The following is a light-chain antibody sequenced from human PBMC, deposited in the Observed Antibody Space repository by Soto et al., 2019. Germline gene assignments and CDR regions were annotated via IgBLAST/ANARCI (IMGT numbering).Light chain of an antibody. Sequence: DIQMTQSPSTLSASVGDRVTITCRASQSISGWLAWYQVKPGEAPKVLIYDASTLQSGVPSRFSGSGSGTEFTLTINSLQAEDFATYYCQQYNSYITFGQWTKLQIK. CDR2: DAS. CDR3: QQYNSYIT. CDR1: QSISGW. V-gene: IGKV1-5*01. J-gene: IGKJ2*01.